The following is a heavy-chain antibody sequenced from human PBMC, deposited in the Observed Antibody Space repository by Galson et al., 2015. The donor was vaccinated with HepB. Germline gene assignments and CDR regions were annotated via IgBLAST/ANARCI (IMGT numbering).Heavy chain of an antibody. V-gene: IGHV3-30-3*01. Sequence: SLRLSCAASGFTFTKHAMHWVRQAPGKGLEWVAVTSYDGGYRYHADSVKGRFTISRDNSKNTLYLQMNSLKPEDTAVYYCARDLRDGYNLDYYEFGLDVWGQGTTVTVSS. CDR2: TSYDGGYR. CDR3: ARDLRDGYNLDYYEFGLDV. D-gene: IGHD5-24*01. J-gene: IGHJ6*02. CDR1: GFTFTKHA.